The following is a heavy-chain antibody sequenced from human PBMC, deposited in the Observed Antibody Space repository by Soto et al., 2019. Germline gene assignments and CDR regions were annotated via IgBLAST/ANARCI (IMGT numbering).Heavy chain of an antibody. J-gene: IGHJ6*02. V-gene: IGHV4-30-4*08. D-gene: IGHD2-2*01. Sequence: SETLSLTCSVSGVSIKSGDNYWSWIRQPPGKGLEWIGNIYYVGSTSYNPSLKSRVSMSVDTSKNQFSLKLSSVTAADTAVYYCASLGYCISTSCRKPYYYYYGMDVWGQGTTVTVSS. CDR1: GVSIKSGDNY. CDR2: IYYVGST. CDR3: ASLGYCISTSCRKPYYYYYGMDV.